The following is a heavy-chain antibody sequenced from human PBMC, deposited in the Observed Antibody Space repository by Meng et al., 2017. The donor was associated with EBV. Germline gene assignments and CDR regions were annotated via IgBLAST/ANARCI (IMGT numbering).Heavy chain of an antibody. D-gene: IGHD6-13*01. CDR1: GFSLSTSGVG. Sequence: QITLKELGPTLVKPKQPLTLTCTFSGFSLSTSGVGVGWIRQPPGKALEWLALIYWDDDKRYSPSLKSRLTITKDTSKNQVVLTMTNMDPVDTATYYCAHRRDECSSSWYGWFDPWGQGTLVTVSS. J-gene: IGHJ5*02. CDR3: AHRRDECSSSWYGWFDP. V-gene: IGHV2-5*02. CDR2: IYWDDDK.